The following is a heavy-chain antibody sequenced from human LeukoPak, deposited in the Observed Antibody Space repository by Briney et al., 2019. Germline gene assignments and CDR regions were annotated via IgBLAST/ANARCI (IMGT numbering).Heavy chain of an antibody. CDR2: INPSGGST. D-gene: IGHD6-19*01. CDR3: ARDVGSSGWYDHYYYGMDV. V-gene: IGHV1-46*01. Sequence: ASVKVSCKASGYTFTSYYMHWVRQAPGQGLEWMGIINPSGGSTSYAQQFQGRVTMTRDTSTSTVYMELSSLRSEDTAVYYCARDVGSSGWYDHYYYGMDVWGQGTTVTVSS. J-gene: IGHJ6*02. CDR1: GYTFTSYY.